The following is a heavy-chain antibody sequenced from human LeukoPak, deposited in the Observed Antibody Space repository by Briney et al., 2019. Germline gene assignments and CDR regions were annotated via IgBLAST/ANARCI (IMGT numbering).Heavy chain of an antibody. D-gene: IGHD3-22*01. CDR2: IYHSGST. CDR1: GGPISSGGYS. V-gene: IGHV4-30-2*01. J-gene: IGHJ4*02. CDR3: AKHYYYDSSGYVEPYFDY. Sequence: PSQPLSLTCAVSGGPISSGGYSWSWIRQPPGKGLEWIGYIYHSGSTYYTPSLKSRVTISVERSKNQFPLKLIPVTPADTAVYYCAKHYYYDSSGYVEPYFDYWGQGTLVTVSS.